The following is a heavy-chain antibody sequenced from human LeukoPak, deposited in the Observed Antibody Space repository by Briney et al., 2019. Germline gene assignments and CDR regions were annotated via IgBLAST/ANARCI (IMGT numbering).Heavy chain of an antibody. CDR3: ARDTGVEGPTGGISFDY. V-gene: IGHV4-4*07. J-gene: IGHJ4*02. Sequence: SETLSLTCTVSGGSIRSHYWNWIRQPPGKGLEWIGRFHHSGVTNENPSLMPPLSMSVDTSKNQFSLMLTSVTAADTAMYYCARDTGVEGPTGGISFDYWGQGTLVTLSS. CDR1: GGSIRSHY. CDR2: FHHSGVT. D-gene: IGHD1-26*01.